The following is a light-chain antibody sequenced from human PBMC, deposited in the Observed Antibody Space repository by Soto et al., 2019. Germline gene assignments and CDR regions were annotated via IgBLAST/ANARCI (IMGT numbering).Light chain of an antibody. CDR2: AAS. CDR3: QQFNCYPIT. J-gene: IGKJ5*01. V-gene: IGKV1-39*01. CDR1: QSISSY. Sequence: QMTQSPSPLSASVADRVTITSRASQSISSYLNWYQQKTGKPPKXLIYAASSWQSGVPSRFSGSGYGTDCTLTISSLQPEDVATYYGQQFNCYPITFGQGTRREIK.